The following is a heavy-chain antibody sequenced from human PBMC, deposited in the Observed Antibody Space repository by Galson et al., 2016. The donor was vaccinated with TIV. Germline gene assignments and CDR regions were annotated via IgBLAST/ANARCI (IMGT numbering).Heavy chain of an antibody. J-gene: IGHJ4*02. CDR1: GYTLTELS. CDR3: ATSRGRYFDWLFGY. Sequence: SVKVSCKVSGYTLTELSMHWVRQAPGKGLEWMGGFDPEDGETIYAQKFQGRVTMPEDTSTDTAYMELSSLRSEDTAVYYCATSRGRYFDWLFGYWGQGTLVTVSS. D-gene: IGHD3-9*01. CDR2: FDPEDGET. V-gene: IGHV1-24*01.